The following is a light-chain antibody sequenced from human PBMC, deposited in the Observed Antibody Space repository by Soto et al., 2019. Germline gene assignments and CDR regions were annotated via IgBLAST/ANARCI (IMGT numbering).Light chain of an antibody. J-gene: IGKJ1*01. V-gene: IGKV3-20*01. Sequence: IVLTQSPGTLSLSPGERVSLSCRASQTINRSFLAWYQQKLGQAPRLLIYGASSRATGVPDRFSGSGSGTDFTLTISRLEPGDFAVYYCQQYGNSPRTFGQGTKVDIK. CDR1: QTINRSF. CDR3: QQYGNSPRT. CDR2: GAS.